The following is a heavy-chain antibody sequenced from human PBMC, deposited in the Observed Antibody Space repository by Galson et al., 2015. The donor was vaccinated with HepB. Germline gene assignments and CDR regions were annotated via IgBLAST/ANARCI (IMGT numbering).Heavy chain of an antibody. CDR1: GGTFSSYA. CDR3: ARDGVWSGYYYYYYYMDV. J-gene: IGHJ6*03. CDR2: ISYDGSNK. V-gene: IGHV3-30-3*01. Sequence: SCKASGGTFSSYAMHWVRQAPGKGLEWVAVISYDGSNKYYADSVKGRFTISRDNAKNSLYLQMNSLRAEDTAVYYCARDGVWSGYYYYYYYMDVWGKGTTVTVSS. D-gene: IGHD3-3*01.